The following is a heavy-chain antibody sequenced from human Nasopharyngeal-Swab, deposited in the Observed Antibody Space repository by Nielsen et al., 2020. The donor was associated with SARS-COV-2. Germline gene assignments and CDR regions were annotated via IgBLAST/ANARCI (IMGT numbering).Heavy chain of an antibody. CDR1: GFTFSSYE. CDR2: ISSSGSTI. CDR3: AREYSSSWAYYYYGMDV. J-gene: IGHJ6*02. D-gene: IGHD6-6*01. Sequence: GESLKISCAASGFTFSSYEMNWVRQAPGKGLEWVSYISSSGSTIYYADSVKGRFTTSRDNAKNSLYLQMNSLRAEDTAVYYCAREYSSSWAYYYYGMDVWGQGTTVTVSS. V-gene: IGHV3-48*03.